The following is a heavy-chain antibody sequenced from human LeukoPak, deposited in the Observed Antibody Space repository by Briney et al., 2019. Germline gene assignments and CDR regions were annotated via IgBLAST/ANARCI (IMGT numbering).Heavy chain of an antibody. CDR3: AKYGDYKYFQH. J-gene: IGHJ1*01. D-gene: IGHD4-17*01. Sequence: GGSLRLSCAASGFTVSRYEMNWVRQAPRKGLEWVSYISSSGTTIYYADSVKGRFSISRDIAKNSLYLQMNSLRVEDTAVYYCAKYGDYKYFQHWGQGTLVTASS. CDR1: GFTVSRYE. V-gene: IGHV3-48*03. CDR2: ISSSGTTI.